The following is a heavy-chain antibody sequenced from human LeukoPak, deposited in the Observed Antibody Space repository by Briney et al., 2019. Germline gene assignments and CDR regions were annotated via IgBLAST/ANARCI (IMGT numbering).Heavy chain of an antibody. CDR1: GYTFSNYA. Sequence: ASVKVSCKASGYTFSNYAISWVRQAPGQGLEWMGWISPKSGRGSYAINFQGRVTMTTDTSTSTVYMEVTSLTSDDTAVYYCARDVVTDYYWWFDPWGQGTLVTVSS. J-gene: IGHJ5*02. CDR2: ISPKSGRG. V-gene: IGHV1-18*04. CDR3: ARDVVTDYYWWFDP. D-gene: IGHD3-9*01.